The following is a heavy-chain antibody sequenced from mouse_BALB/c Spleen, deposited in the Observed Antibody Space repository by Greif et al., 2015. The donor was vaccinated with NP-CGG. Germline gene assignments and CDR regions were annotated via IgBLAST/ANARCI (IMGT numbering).Heavy chain of an antibody. D-gene: IGHD2-1*01. CDR2: ISSGGSYT. J-gene: IGHJ1*01. V-gene: IGHV5-6-4*01. Sequence: EVKLVESGGGLVKPGGSLKLSCAASGFTFSSYTMSWVRQTPEKRLEWVATISSGGSYTYYPDSVKGRFTISRDNAKNPLYLQMSSLKSEDTAMYYCATRNSWYFDVWGAGTTVTVSS. CDR3: ATRNSWYFDV. CDR1: GFTFSSYT.